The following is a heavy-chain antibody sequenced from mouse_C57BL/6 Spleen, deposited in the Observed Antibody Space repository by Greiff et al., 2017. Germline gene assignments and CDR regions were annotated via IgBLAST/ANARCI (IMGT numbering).Heavy chain of an antibody. J-gene: IGHJ1*03. Sequence: VQLQQSGPELVKPGASVKISCKASGYSFTDYNMNWVKQSNGKSLEWIGVINPNYGTTSYNQKFKGKATLTVDQSSSTAYMQLNSLTSEDSAVYYCARSEGITTVVDWYFDVWGTGTTVTVSS. CDR2: INPNYGTT. D-gene: IGHD1-1*01. CDR1: GYSFTDYN. CDR3: ARSEGITTVVDWYFDV. V-gene: IGHV1-39*01.